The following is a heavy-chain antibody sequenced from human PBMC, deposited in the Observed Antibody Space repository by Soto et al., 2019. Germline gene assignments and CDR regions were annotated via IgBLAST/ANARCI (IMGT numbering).Heavy chain of an antibody. V-gene: IGHV3-23*01. D-gene: IGHD3-3*01. Sequence: PGGSLRLSCAASGFTFSSYAMSWVRQAPGKGLEWVSAISGSGGSTYYADSVKGRFTISRDNSKNTLYLQMNSLRAEDTAVYYCAKDLWDTTLLRFLEWSPSYGMDVWGQGTTVTVSS. J-gene: IGHJ6*02. CDR1: GFTFSSYA. CDR3: AKDLWDTTLLRFLEWSPSYGMDV. CDR2: ISGSGGST.